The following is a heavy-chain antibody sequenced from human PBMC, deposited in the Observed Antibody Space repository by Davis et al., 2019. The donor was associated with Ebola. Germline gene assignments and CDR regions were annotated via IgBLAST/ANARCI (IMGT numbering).Heavy chain of an antibody. CDR1: GGSISRSSYY. CDR2: IHYSGST. D-gene: IGHD3-16*01. CDR3: VHEEIMITFGGAPIDP. V-gene: IGHV4-39*01. J-gene: IGHJ5*02. Sequence: SETLSLTCTVSGGSISRSSYYWGWIRQSPGKGLEWIGTIHYSGSTYYNPSLKSRVTIYVDTYKNQFSLKLSSVTAADTAVYYCVHEEIMITFGGAPIDPWGQGTLVTVSS.